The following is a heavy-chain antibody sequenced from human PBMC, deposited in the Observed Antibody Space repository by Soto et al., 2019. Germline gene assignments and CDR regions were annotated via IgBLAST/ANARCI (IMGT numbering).Heavy chain of an antibody. J-gene: IGHJ4*02. V-gene: IGHV3-23*01. Sequence: GGSLRLSCAASGFTFSSYAMSWVRQAPGKGLEWVSAISGSGGSAYYADSVKGRFTISRDNFKNTLYLQMNSLRAEDTAVYYCARGYGYPQPVFDYWGLGTLVTVSS. CDR1: GFTFSSYA. D-gene: IGHD5-18*01. CDR2: ISGSGGSA. CDR3: ARGYGYPQPVFDY.